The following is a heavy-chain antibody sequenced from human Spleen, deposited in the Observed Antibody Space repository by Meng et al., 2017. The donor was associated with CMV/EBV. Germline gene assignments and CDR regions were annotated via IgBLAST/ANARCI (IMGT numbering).Heavy chain of an antibody. CDR1: GFTFSSFW. V-gene: IGHV3-7*01. J-gene: IGHJ6*02. D-gene: IGHD2-2*01. Sequence: GESLKISCAASGFTFSSFWMSWVRQAPGKGLDWVANIKHDAGEKYYVQSVKGRFTISRDNTEDSLYLQMTSLRADDTALYYCARSGDKYQMVPGVYYYYYGMDVWGQGTTVTVSS. CDR3: ARSGDKYQMVPGVYYYYYGMDV. CDR2: IKHDAGEK.